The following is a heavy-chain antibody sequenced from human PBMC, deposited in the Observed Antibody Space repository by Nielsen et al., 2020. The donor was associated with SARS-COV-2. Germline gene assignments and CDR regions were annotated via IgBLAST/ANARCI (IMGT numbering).Heavy chain of an antibody. J-gene: IGHJ4*02. CDR2: ISGSSSYI. Sequence: VRQAPGKGLEWVSSISGSSSYIYYADSVKGRFTISRDNAKSSLYLQMNSLRAEDTAVYYCAKEYYYGSGSGVGYFDYWGQGTLVTVSS. D-gene: IGHD3-10*01. V-gene: IGHV3-21*01. CDR3: AKEYYYGSGSGVGYFDY.